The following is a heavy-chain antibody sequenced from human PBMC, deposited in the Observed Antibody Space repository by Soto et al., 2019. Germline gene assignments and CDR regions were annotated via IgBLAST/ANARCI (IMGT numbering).Heavy chain of an antibody. Sequence: GGSLRLSCAASGFTFSQYAFQWVRQAPGKGLEWVAVISEDGSKTFYSVSVRGRFTIARDKSNNTLNLQLNSVTPDDTAVYYCARAFRSGYDSPTDLWGQGXLVTVSS. CDR1: GFTFSQYA. J-gene: IGHJ5*02. D-gene: IGHD5-12*01. V-gene: IGHV3-30*04. CDR3: ARAFRSGYDSPTDL. CDR2: ISEDGSKT.